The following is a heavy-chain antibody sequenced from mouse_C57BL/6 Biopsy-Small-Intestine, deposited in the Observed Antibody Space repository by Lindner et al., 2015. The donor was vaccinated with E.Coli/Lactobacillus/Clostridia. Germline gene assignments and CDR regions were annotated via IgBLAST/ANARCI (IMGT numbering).Heavy chain of an antibody. V-gene: IGHV14-4*01. CDR3: TSDSRGAWFAY. J-gene: IGHJ3*01. Sequence: VQLQESGAELVKPGASVKLSCKTSGYTFTTYWMHWMKQRPEQGLEWIGWIDPENDDVEYASRFQGKATITADTSSNTAYLQLSSLTSEDTAVYYCTSDSRGAWFAYWGQGTLVTVSA. D-gene: IGHD1-1*01. CDR1: GYTFTTYW. CDR2: IDPENDDV.